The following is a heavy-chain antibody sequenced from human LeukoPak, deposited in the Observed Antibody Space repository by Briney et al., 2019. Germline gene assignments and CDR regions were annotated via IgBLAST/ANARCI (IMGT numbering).Heavy chain of an antibody. CDR3: ARFNYFDSSDYFSYYYGMDA. V-gene: IGHV4-61*01. CDR2: IDYSGSP. Sequence: SETLSLTCTVSGGSVSSGSYYWSWIRQPPGKGLEWIGYIDYSGSPNYNPSLKSRLAISVDTSKNQFSLKLSSVSAADTAVYYCARFNYFDSSDYFSYYYGMDAWGQGTTVTVSS. CDR1: GGSVSSGSYY. D-gene: IGHD3-22*01. J-gene: IGHJ6*02.